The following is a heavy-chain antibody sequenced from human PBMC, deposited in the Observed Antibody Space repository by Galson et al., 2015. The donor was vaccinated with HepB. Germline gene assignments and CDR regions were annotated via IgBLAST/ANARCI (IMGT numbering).Heavy chain of an antibody. D-gene: IGHD3-10*01. Sequence: SVKVSCKASGGTFSSYTISWVRQAPGQGLEWMGRIIPILGIANYAQKFQGRVTITADKSTSTAYMELSSLRSEDTAVYYCARPLYYYGSGSPYGMDVWGQGTTVTVSS. CDR3: ARPLYYYGSGSPYGMDV. CDR2: IIPILGIA. V-gene: IGHV1-69*02. CDR1: GGTFSSYT. J-gene: IGHJ6*02.